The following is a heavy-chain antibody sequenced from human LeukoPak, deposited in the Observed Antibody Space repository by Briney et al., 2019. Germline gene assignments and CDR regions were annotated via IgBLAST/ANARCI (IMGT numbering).Heavy chain of an antibody. D-gene: IGHD2-15*01. J-gene: IGHJ4*02. Sequence: PGGSLRLSXAASGFRFSTYRMHWVCQAPGKGMVWVSRIYHDEYTTYYADSVKGRFTISRDNAKNTLYLQMNSLRAEDTAIYYCARGDIVVVAAGTEPFDYWGRRTPVTVSS. CDR1: GFRFSTYR. CDR3: ARGDIVVVAAGTEPFDY. V-gene: IGHV3-74*01. CDR2: IYHDEYTT.